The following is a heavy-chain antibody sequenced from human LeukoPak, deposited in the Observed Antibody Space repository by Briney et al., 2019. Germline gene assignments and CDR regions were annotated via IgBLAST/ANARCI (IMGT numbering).Heavy chain of an antibody. CDR1: GFTFSSYE. V-gene: IGHV3-48*03. D-gene: IGHD3-16*02. Sequence: QPGGSLRLSCAASGFTFSSYEMNWVRQAPGKGLXXVSYISSSGSTIYYADSVKGRFTISRDDAKNSLYLQMNSLRAEDTAVYYCARDGTNYDYVWGSYRHPFDYWGQGTLVTVSS. J-gene: IGHJ4*02. CDR2: ISSSGSTI. CDR3: ARDGTNYDYVWGSYRHPFDY.